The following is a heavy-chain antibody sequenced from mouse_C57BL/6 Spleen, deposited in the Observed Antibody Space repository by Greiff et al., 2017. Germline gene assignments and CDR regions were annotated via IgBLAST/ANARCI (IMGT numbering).Heavy chain of an antibody. CDR3: ARASYDGFAY. D-gene: IGHD2-12*01. CDR1: GYTFTSYW. V-gene: IGHV1-61*01. Sequence: QVQLQQPGAELVRPGSSVKLSCKASGYTFTSYWMEWVKQRPGQGLEWIGNIYPSDSETHYNQKFKDKATLTVDKSSSTAYMQLSSLTSEDSAVYYCARASYDGFAYWGQGTLVTVSA. J-gene: IGHJ3*01. CDR2: IYPSDSET.